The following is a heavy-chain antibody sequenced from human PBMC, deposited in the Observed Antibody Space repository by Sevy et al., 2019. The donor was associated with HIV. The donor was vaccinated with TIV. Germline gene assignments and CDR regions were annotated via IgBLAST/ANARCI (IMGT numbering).Heavy chain of an antibody. CDR2: FDPEDGET. Sequence: ASVKVSCKVSGYTLTELSMHWVRQAPGKGLEWMGGFDPEDGETIYTQKFQGRVTMTEDTSTDTAYMELSSLRSEDTAVYYCARQRVYSGYDAHAFDIWGQGTMVTVSS. J-gene: IGHJ3*02. V-gene: IGHV1-24*01. CDR1: GYTLTELS. D-gene: IGHD5-12*01. CDR3: ARQRVYSGYDAHAFDI.